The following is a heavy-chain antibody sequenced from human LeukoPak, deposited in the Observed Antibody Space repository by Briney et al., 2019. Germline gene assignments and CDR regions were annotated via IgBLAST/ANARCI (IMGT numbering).Heavy chain of an antibody. Sequence: SETLSLTCTVSGGSISSYYWSWIRQPPGKGLEWIGYTYYSGSTNYNPSLKSRVTISVDTSKNQFSLKLSSVTAADTAVYYCARVIWDGSGSYFDYWGQGTLVTVSS. J-gene: IGHJ4*02. CDR1: GGSISSYY. V-gene: IGHV4-59*01. D-gene: IGHD3-10*01. CDR2: TYYSGST. CDR3: ARVIWDGSGSYFDY.